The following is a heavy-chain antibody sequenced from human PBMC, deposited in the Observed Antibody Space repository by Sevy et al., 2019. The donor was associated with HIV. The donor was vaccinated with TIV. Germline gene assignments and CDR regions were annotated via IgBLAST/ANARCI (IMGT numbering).Heavy chain of an antibody. V-gene: IGHV1-18*01. D-gene: IGHD3-16*01. CDR1: GYIFTSYG. Sequence: ASVRVSCKASGYIFTSYGISWVRQAPGQGLEWMGWISAYNGNTKYTQKLQGSVSMTTDTSTSTAYMELRTLRSDDTSVYYCARGDRGSSFDYWGQGTLVTVSS. J-gene: IGHJ4*02. CDR2: ISAYNGNT. CDR3: ARGDRGSSFDY.